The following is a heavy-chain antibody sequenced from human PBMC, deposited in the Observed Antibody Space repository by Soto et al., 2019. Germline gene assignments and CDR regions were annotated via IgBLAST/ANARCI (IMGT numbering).Heavy chain of an antibody. V-gene: IGHV3-23*01. Sequence: GGSLRLSCAASGFTFSSYAMSWVRQAPGKGLEWVSGISGNSGSTCYADSVKGRFTISRDNAKNSLYLQMNSLRAEDTALYYCAKAMYSGYGSSTIDYWGQGTLVTVSS. J-gene: IGHJ4*02. CDR1: GFTFSSYA. D-gene: IGHD5-12*01. CDR2: ISGNSGST. CDR3: AKAMYSGYGSSTIDY.